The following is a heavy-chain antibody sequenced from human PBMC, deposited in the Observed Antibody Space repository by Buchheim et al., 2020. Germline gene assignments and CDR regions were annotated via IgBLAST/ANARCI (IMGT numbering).Heavy chain of an antibody. Sequence: QVQLQQWGAGLLKPSETLSLTCAVYGGSFSGYYWSWIRQPPGKGLEWIGEINHSGSTNYNPSLKSRVTISVDTSTNHFSLKLSSVTAADTAVYYCARGARELRIVVVVDATRGRFDPWGQGTL. CDR3: ARGARELRIVVVVDATRGRFDP. D-gene: IGHD2-15*01. CDR1: GGSFSGYY. V-gene: IGHV4-34*01. CDR2: INHSGST. J-gene: IGHJ5*02.